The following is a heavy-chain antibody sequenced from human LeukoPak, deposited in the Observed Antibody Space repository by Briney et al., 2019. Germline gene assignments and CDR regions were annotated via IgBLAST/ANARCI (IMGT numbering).Heavy chain of an antibody. D-gene: IGHD3-10*01. CDR1: GFTFSTYF. Sequence: GALRLSCAASGFTFSTYFIHWVRQAPGKGLEWVAVISSYGSHTFFVEFVKGRFTISRDNSKNTLYLQMNSLRAEDTAVYFCARERQDTIVHSGAFDIWGQGTMVTVSS. V-gene: IGHV3-30-3*01. CDR2: ISSYGSHT. J-gene: IGHJ3*02. CDR3: ARERQDTIVHSGAFDI.